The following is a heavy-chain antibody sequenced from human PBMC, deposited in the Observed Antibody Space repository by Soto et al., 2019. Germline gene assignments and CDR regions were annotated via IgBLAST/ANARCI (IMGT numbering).Heavy chain of an antibody. CDR1: GFTFSSYE. D-gene: IGHD3-10*01. CDR2: ISSSGSTI. V-gene: IGHV3-48*03. J-gene: IGHJ6*02. Sequence: EVQLVESGGGLVQPGGSLRLSCAASGFTFSSYEMNWVRQAPGKGLECASYISSSGSTIYYADSVKGRFTISRDNAKNSLYLQMNSLRAEDTAVYDCARPITNPYYYGSGGMDVWGQGTTVTVSS. CDR3: ARPITNPYYYGSGGMDV.